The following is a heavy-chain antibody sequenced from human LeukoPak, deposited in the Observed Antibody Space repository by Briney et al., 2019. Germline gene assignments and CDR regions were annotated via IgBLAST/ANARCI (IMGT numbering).Heavy chain of an antibody. Sequence: PGGSLRLSCAASGFSFGGYGMHWVRQVPGKGLEWVAFIRYDGITKFYIDSVKGRFAISRDNSKNTLSLQMNSLRTEDTAVYYCLGVATGGFDYWGQGTLVTVSS. CDR2: IRYDGITK. CDR1: GFSFGGYG. J-gene: IGHJ4*02. CDR3: LGVATGGFDY. V-gene: IGHV3-30*02. D-gene: IGHD5-12*01.